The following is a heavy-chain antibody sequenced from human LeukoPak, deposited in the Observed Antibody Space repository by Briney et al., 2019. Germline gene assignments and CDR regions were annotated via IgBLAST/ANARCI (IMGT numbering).Heavy chain of an antibody. CDR1: GGSISSSDYY. V-gene: IGHV4-30-4*01. Sequence: PSETLSLTCTVSGGSISSSDYYWSWIRQPPGRGLEWIGYIHYSGSTYYNPSLKSRVTISVDTSKNQFSLKLSSVTAADTAVYYCARGHMVRGVITYDYWGQGTLVTVSS. J-gene: IGHJ4*02. CDR2: IHYSGST. CDR3: ARGHMVRGVITYDY. D-gene: IGHD3-10*01.